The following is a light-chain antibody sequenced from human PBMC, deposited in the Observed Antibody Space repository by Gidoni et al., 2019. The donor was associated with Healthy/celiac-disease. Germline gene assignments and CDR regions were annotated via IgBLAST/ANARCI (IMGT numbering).Light chain of an antibody. V-gene: IGLV1-40*01. CDR2: GNS. CDR1: SYNIGAGSD. Sequence: QSVLTQPPPGSGDPGQRVTISCTGSSYNIGAGSDGHWSQQLPGTAPKHRIYGNSNRPSGVPFRFSGSNAGTSASLAITGLQAEYEADYYCQSYDSSLSGVVFGGGTKLTVL. CDR3: QSYDSSLSGVV. J-gene: IGLJ2*01.